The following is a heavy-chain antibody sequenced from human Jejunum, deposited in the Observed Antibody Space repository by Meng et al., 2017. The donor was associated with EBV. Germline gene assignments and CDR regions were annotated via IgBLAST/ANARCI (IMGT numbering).Heavy chain of an antibody. V-gene: IGHV4-61*01. CDR3: ARGYYDSSGYYYVNY. J-gene: IGHJ4*02. Sequence: QLQLQESGPGLVKPSETLSLTCTVSGGSVSGDSSYWSWIRQPPGKGLEWIGYMYYTGTTNYNPSLKSRVTISVDRSKNQFSLKLSSVTAADTAVYYCARGYYDSSGYYYVNYWGQGTLGTVSS. D-gene: IGHD3-22*01. CDR2: MYYTGTT. CDR1: GGSVSGDSSY.